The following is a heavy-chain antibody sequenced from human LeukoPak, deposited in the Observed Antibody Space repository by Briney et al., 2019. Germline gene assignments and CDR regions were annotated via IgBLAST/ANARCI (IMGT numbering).Heavy chain of an antibody. CDR3: ARGRIAVAGTEGYYYYGMDV. CDR1: GGTFSSYA. V-gene: IGHV1-69*13. Sequence: SVKVSCKASGGTFSSYAISWVRQAPGQGLEWMGGIIPIFGTANYAQKFQGRVTITADESTSTAYMELSSLRSEDTAVYYCARGRIAVAGTEGYYYYGMDVWDQGTTVTVSS. D-gene: IGHD6-19*01. CDR2: IIPIFGTA. J-gene: IGHJ6*02.